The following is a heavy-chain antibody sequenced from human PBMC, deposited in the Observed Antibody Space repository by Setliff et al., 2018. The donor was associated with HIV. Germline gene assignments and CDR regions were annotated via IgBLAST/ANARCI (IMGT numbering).Heavy chain of an antibody. J-gene: IGHJ4*02. Sequence: PSETPSLTCNVSGGPISSGIQYWGWVRQPPGKGLEWVATVYNTGRTFYNPSLQSRFTISIDTSKKQFSLILRSVTAADTAVYFCARGLPRYDLWSGPSSRFDYWGQGTLVTVSS. CDR3: ARGLPRYDLWSGPSSRFDY. CDR2: VYNTGRT. CDR1: GGPISSGIQY. V-gene: IGHV4-39*01. D-gene: IGHD3-3*01.